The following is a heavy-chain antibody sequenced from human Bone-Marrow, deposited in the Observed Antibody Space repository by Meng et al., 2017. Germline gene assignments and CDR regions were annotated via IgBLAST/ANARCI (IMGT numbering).Heavy chain of an antibody. D-gene: IGHD4-17*01. CDR1: GFTFSSYS. CDR2: ISSSSSYI. J-gene: IGHJ4*02. Sequence: GGSLRLSCAASGFTFSSYSMNWVRQAPGKGLEWVSSISSSSSYIYYADSVKGRFTISRDNAKNSLYLQMNSLRAEDTAVYYCAKGSYGDYFDYWGQGTLVTVSS. V-gene: IGHV3-21*01. CDR3: AKGSYGDYFDY.